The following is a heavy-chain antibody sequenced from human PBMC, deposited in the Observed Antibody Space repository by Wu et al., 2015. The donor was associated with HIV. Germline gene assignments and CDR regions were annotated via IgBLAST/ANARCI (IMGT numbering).Heavy chain of an antibody. CDR3: AAHRRDPGITGTFDP. V-gene: IGHV1-69*14. Sequence: QVQLVQSGAAVKKPGSSMNVSCKTSGDAFSTFAMSWVRQAPGQGLEWMGVFIPTFGTTTYAQKFQDRVTITADTSTNTVYMEVRSLRSEDTAVYYCAAHRRDPGITGTFDPWGQGTLVTVSS. CDR1: GDAFSTFA. CDR2: FIPTFGTT. D-gene: IGHD1-20*01. J-gene: IGHJ5*02.